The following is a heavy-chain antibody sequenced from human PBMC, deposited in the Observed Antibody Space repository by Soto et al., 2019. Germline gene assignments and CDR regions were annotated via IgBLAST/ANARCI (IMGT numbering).Heavy chain of an antibody. D-gene: IGHD2-2*01. CDR2: IYHSGST. V-gene: IGHV4-4*02. CDR1: GGSISSSNW. CDR3: ARVVGGYYYGMDV. J-gene: IGHJ6*02. Sequence: QVQLQESGPGLVKPSGTLSLTCAVSGGSISSSNWWSWVRQPPGKGLEWIGEIYHSGSTNYNPSLKSRVTLSVEKSKNQFSLKLSSVTAADTAVYYCARVVGGYYYGMDVWGQGTTVTVSS.